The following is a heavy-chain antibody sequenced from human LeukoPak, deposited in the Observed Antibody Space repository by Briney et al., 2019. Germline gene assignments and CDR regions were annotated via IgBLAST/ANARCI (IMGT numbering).Heavy chain of an antibody. CDR1: GGPFSGYF. D-gene: IGHD2/OR15-2a*01. CDR3: ARRYYSTLGSFPFDF. Sequence: RPSETLSLTCAVSGGPFSGYFWSWIRQSSGKGLEWIGEIHNSGSTNYNPSLNSRVTISEDTSKNQFYLKLSSVTAADTAVYYCARRYYSTLGSFPFDFWGQGTLVTVSS. V-gene: IGHV4-34*01. J-gene: IGHJ4*02. CDR2: IHNSGST.